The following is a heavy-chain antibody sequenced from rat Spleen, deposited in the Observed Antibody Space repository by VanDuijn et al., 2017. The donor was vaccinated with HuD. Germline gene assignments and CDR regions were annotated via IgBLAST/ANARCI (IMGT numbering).Heavy chain of an antibody. Sequence: QVQLKESGPGLVQPSQTLSLTCTVSGFSLISYTVSWVRQPPGKGLEWMGGIWGDGSTNYNSALKSRLSISRDTSKSQVFLKMNSLQTEDTATYYCARQTQLQWPYYFDYWGQGVMVTVSS. V-gene: IGHV2-15*01. CDR2: IWGDGST. D-gene: IGHD1-1*01. CDR1: GFSLISYT. J-gene: IGHJ2*01. CDR3: ARQTQLQWPYYFDY.